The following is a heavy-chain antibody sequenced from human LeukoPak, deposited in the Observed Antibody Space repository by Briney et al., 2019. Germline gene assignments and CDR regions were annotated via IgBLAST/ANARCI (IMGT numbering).Heavy chain of an antibody. J-gene: IGHJ4*02. Sequence: KAGGSLRLSCAASGFTFESYWMAWVRQAPGKGLEWVSSISSSSSYIYYADSVKGRFTISRDNAKNSLYLQMNSLRAEDTAVYYCAKAELELADYWGQGTLVTVSS. D-gene: IGHD1-7*01. CDR1: GFTFESYW. V-gene: IGHV3-21*01. CDR3: AKAELELADY. CDR2: ISSSSSYI.